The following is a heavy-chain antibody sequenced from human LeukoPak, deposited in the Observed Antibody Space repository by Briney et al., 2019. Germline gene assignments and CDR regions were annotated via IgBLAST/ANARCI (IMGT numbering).Heavy chain of an antibody. V-gene: IGHV1-3*01. J-gene: IGHJ4*02. Sequence: WASVNVSCKASGCTFTNYAIHWVRQAPGQMLERMAWINAGNDNTKYSQKVQGRVTITRDTYASTVYMELSSLRSEDMAVYYCTRGLLWFGELSPPGYWGQGTLITVSS. CDR3: TRGLLWFGELSPPGY. CDR2: INAGNDNT. D-gene: IGHD3-10*01. CDR1: GCTFTNYA.